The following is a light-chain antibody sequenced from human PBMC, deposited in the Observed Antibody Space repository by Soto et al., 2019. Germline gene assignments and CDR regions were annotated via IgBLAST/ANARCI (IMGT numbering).Light chain of an antibody. CDR1: SSDVGGYNY. CDR3: SSYAGSISYV. J-gene: IGLJ1*01. V-gene: IGLV2-8*01. Sequence: QSALTQPPSASGSPGQSVTISCTGTSSDVGGYNYVSWYQQHPGKAPKLMIYEVSKRPSGVPDRFSGSKSGNTASLTVSGLQDEDEADYYCSSYAGSISYVFGTGTKVTVL. CDR2: EVS.